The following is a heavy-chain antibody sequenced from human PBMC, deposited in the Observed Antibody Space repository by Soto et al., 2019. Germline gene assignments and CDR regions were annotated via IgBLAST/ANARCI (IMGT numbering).Heavy chain of an antibody. J-gene: IGHJ4*02. V-gene: IGHV1-3*01. CDR2: INAGNGNT. CDR1: GYTFTSYA. CDR3: EKDATYSTSWYEFDS. Sequence: ASVQVSCKASGYTFTSYAMHWVRQAPGQRLEWMGWINAGNGNTKYSQKFQGRVTITRDTSASTAYMELSSLRSEDTAVYYCEKDATYSTSWYEFDSWGPGTLVTVSS. D-gene: IGHD2-2*01.